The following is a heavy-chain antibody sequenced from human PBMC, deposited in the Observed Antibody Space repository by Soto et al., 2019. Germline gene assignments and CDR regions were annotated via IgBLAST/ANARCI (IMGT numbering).Heavy chain of an antibody. Sequence: QVQLVQSGAEEKKPGASVKVSCKASGYTFTSYAMHWVRQAPGQRLEWMGWINAGNGNTKYSQKFQGRVTITRDTSASTAYMELSSLRSEDTAVYYCARSPGYYYGMDVWGQGTTVTVSS. V-gene: IGHV1-3*05. CDR3: ARSPGYYYGMDV. CDR1: GYTFTSYA. J-gene: IGHJ6*02. D-gene: IGHD3-10*01. CDR2: INAGNGNT.